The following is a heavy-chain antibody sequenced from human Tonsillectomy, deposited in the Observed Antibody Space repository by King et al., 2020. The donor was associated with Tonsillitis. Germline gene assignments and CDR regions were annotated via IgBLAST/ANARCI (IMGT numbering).Heavy chain of an antibody. J-gene: IGHJ4*02. CDR2: ISGSGDSS. CDR1: GFTLSTSA. D-gene: IGHD3-22*01. Sequence: VQLVESGGGLVQPGGSLRLSCAASGFTLSTSAMSWVRQAPGKGLEWVSAISGSGDSSYYADSVKGRFTISRDISKNTLYLQMNSLRADDTAVYYCARNGYFYHSSGFYYIDYFDSWGQGTLLTVSS. CDR3: ARNGYFYHSSGFYYIDYFDS. V-gene: IGHV3-23*04.